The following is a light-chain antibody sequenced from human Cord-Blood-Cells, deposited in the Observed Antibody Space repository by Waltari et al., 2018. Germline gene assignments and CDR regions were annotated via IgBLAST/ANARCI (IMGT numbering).Light chain of an antibody. Sequence: QSALTQHRSVSVSPGQSVTIPCTGTSSDVGGSSYVSWYQPHPGKAPTLMIYEVSKRPSGVPDRFSGSKSGNPASLTISGLQAEDEADYYCCSYAGSYTYVFGTGTKVTVL. CDR1: SSDVGGSSY. CDR2: EVS. V-gene: IGLV2-11*01. J-gene: IGLJ1*01. CDR3: CSYAGSYTYV.